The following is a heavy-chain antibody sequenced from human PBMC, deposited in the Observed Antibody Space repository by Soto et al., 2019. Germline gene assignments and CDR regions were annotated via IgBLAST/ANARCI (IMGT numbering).Heavy chain of an antibody. J-gene: IGHJ4*02. CDR1: GFAFSNYA. CDR2: ISTSIDAT. D-gene: IGHD6-6*01. CDR3: AKDRTVAARNFDY. Sequence: LRLSCAASGFAFSNYAMHWVRQAPGKGLEWVSSISTSIDATYYADSVKGRFTISRDDSKNALYLQMNSLRAEDSAVYYCAKDRTVAARNFDYWGQGTQVTVSS. V-gene: IGHV3-23*01.